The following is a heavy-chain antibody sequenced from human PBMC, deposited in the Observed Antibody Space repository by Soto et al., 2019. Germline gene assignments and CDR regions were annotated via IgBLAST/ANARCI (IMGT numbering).Heavy chain of an antibody. J-gene: IGHJ6*03. D-gene: IGHD7-27*01. CDR3: AKDGPLTGDRRGFYYSMDV. CDR2: ISYDGSNK. V-gene: IGHV3-30*18. CDR1: GFTFSSYG. Sequence: GGSLRLSCAASGFTFSSYGMHWVRQAPGKGLEWVAVISYDGSNKYYADSVKGRFTISRDNSKNTLYLQMNSLRAEDTAVYYCAKDGPLTGDRRGFYYSMDVWGKGTTVTVSS.